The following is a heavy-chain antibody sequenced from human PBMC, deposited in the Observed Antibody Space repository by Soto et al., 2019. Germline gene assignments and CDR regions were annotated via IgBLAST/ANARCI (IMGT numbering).Heavy chain of an antibody. D-gene: IGHD2-15*01. V-gene: IGHV1-69*18. J-gene: IGHJ6*04. CDR1: GGTFSFYS. Sequence: QVQLVQSGAEVKRPGSSVKVSCNASGGTFSFYSIGWVRQAPGHGLEWMGRIIADFGSSNAAQKFRGRVSMTADESTGTAYMELTSLTSDDTGVYYCVGYWSGGTCSGPPYGLGVWGGGTTVIVSS. CDR2: IIADFGSS. CDR3: VGYWSGGTCSGPPYGLGV.